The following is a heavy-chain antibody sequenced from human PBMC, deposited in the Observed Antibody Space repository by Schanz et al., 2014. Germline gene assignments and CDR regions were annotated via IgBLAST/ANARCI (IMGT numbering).Heavy chain of an antibody. CDR3: AREKSGSYYPDDY. D-gene: IGHD1-26*01. CDR2: INPSGGST. Sequence: QVQLVQSGGEVKTPGASVKVSCKASGYTFTRSGISWVRQAPGQGLEWMGMINPSGGSTRYAQKFQGRVTMTRDTSTNTVYMELSSLRSEDTAVYYCAREKSGSYYPDDYWGQGTLVTVSS. V-gene: IGHV1-46*01. J-gene: IGHJ4*02. CDR1: GYTFTRSG.